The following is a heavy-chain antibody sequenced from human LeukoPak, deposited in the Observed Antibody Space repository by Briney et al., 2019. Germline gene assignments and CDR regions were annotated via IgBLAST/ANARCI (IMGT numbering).Heavy chain of an antibody. Sequence: PGGSLRLSCAASGFTFSSYAMSWVRQAPGKGLEWVANIRLGGSEKYYVDSVKGRFTISRDNAKNSLSLQMNSLRAEDTAVYYCARDRGYCSGGSCYSVYDYWGQGTLVTVSS. CDR1: GFTFSSYA. D-gene: IGHD2-15*01. V-gene: IGHV3-7*01. J-gene: IGHJ4*02. CDR2: IRLGGSEK. CDR3: ARDRGYCSGGSCYSVYDY.